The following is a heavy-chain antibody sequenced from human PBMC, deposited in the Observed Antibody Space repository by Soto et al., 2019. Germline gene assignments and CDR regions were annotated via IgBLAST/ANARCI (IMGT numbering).Heavy chain of an antibody. Sequence: PSETLSLTCTVSGGSISSSSYYWGWIRQPPGKGLDFIGSIYYSGSTYYNPSLKSRVTISVDTSKNQFSLKLSSVTAADTAVYYCANRLRFLEWSNWFDPWGQGTLVTVSS. J-gene: IGHJ5*02. CDR1: GGSISSSSYY. CDR2: IYYSGST. CDR3: ANRLRFLEWSNWFDP. V-gene: IGHV4-39*01. D-gene: IGHD3-3*01.